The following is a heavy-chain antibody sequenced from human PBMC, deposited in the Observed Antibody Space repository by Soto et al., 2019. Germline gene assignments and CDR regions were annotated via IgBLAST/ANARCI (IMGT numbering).Heavy chain of an antibody. J-gene: IGHJ4*02. Sequence: PGESLKISCKGSGYTFTSYWIGWVRQIPGKGLEWMGRIFPGDSDTRHSPSFQGQVTLSADKSSSTAFLQWSSLKASDTALYYCARLAQYQPFYYFDYWGQGTLVTV. CDR1: GYTFTSYW. V-gene: IGHV5-51*01. CDR2: IFPGDSDT. CDR3: ARLAQYQPFYYFDY. D-gene: IGHD2-2*01.